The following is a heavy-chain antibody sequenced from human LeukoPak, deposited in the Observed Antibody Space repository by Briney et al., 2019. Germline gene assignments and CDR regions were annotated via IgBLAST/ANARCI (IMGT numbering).Heavy chain of an antibody. Sequence: SETLSLTCSVSGGSFSGYYWSWIRQPPGKGLEWIGEISHSGSTNYIPSLKSRVTISVDTSKNQFSLRLSSVTAADTAVYYCARGGYGSDFWGQGTLVTVSS. V-gene: IGHV4-34*01. J-gene: IGHJ4*02. CDR2: ISHSGST. CDR3: ARGGYGSDF. D-gene: IGHD5-12*01. CDR1: GGSFSGYY.